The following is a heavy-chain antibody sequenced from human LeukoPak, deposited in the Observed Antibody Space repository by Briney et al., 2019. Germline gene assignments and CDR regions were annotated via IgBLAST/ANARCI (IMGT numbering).Heavy chain of an antibody. CDR3: ARHMGLGYSYGYPYFDY. Sequence: PSETLSLTCTVSGGSISSYYWSWIRQPPGKGLEWIGYIYYSGSTNYNPSLKSRVTISVDTPKNPFSLKLSSVTAADTAAYYCARHMGLGYSYGYPYFDYWGQGTLVTVSS. CDR2: IYYSGST. CDR1: GGSISSYY. J-gene: IGHJ4*02. D-gene: IGHD5-18*01. V-gene: IGHV4-59*08.